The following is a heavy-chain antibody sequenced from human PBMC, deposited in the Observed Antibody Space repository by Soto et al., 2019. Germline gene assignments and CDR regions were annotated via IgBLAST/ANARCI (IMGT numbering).Heavy chain of an antibody. CDR3: ARIHLDTYMNYSFAH. J-gene: IGHJ4*01. V-gene: IGHV4-61*08. Sequence: SSTXSLTCTLSGYSVTIGDYYLSGIRQPPGKGLEWIGYIYYSGNTNYSPSLKSRVAISLDTSHNQFSLKLSSVTAADTAVYFCARIHLDTYMNYSFAHWAQGTLVPVS. CDR1: GYSVTIGDYY. D-gene: IGHD1-7*01. CDR2: IYYSGNT.